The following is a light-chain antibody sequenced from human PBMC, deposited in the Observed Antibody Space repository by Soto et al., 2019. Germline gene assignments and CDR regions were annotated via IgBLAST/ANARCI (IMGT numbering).Light chain of an antibody. CDR1: QSVSSY. J-gene: IGKJ1*01. V-gene: IGKV3-11*01. CDR2: DAS. CDR3: QQRSIWPWT. Sequence: EIVLTQSPATLSLSPGERATLSCGASQSVSSYLAWYQQKPGQAPRLLIYDASNRATGIPARFSGSRSGTDFTLTISSLEPGDFAVYYCQQRSIWPWTFGQGTKVEIK.